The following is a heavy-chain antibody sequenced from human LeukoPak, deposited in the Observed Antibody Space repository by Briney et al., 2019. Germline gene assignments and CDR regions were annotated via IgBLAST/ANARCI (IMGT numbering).Heavy chain of an antibody. Sequence: PGGSLRLSCAASGFTFSSYGMHWVRQAPGKGLEWVAVISYDGSNKYYADSVKGRFTISRDNSKNTLYLQMNSLRAEDTAVYYCAKAYHDILTGYKTGYYYYMDVWGKGTTVTVSS. CDR3: AKAYHDILTGYKTGYYYYMDV. V-gene: IGHV3-30*18. CDR2: ISYDGSNK. D-gene: IGHD3-9*01. CDR1: GFTFSSYG. J-gene: IGHJ6*03.